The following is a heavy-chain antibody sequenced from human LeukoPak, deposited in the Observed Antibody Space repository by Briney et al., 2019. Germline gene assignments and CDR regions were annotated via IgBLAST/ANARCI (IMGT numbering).Heavy chain of an antibody. CDR2: ISGSGGST. CDR3: AKDPPGHYYDSSGTIDY. D-gene: IGHD3-22*01. CDR1: GFTFSSYW. Sequence: GGSLRLSCAASGFTFSSYWMSWVRQAPGKGLEWVSAISGSGGSTYYADSVKGRFTISRDNSKNTLYLQMNSLRAEDTAVYYCAKDPPGHYYDSSGTIDYWGQGTLVTVSS. V-gene: IGHV3-23*01. J-gene: IGHJ4*02.